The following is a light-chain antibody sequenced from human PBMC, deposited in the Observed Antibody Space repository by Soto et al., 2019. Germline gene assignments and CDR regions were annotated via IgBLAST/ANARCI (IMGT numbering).Light chain of an antibody. J-gene: IGKJ2*01. CDR3: QQYGSSSYT. CDR2: GAS. CDR1: QSISSSF. Sequence: EFVLTQSPGKLSLSPGERATLSCRASQSISSSFLAWYQQKPGQAPRLLIYGASSRATGIPDRFSGSGSGTDFTLTISRLEPEDFAVYYCQQYGSSSYTFGQGTKLEIK. V-gene: IGKV3-20*01.